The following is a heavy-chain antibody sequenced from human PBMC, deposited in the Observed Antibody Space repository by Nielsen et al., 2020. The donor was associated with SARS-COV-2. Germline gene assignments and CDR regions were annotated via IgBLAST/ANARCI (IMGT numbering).Heavy chain of an antibody. CDR3: ARGTVTTLHAFDI. CDR2: IYYSGST. J-gene: IGHJ3*02. D-gene: IGHD4-17*01. V-gene: IGHV4-59*01. CDR1: GGSISSYY. Sequence: ETLSLTCTVSGGSISSYYWSWIRQPPGKGLEWIGYIYYSGSTNYNPSLKSRVTISVDTSKNQFSLKLSSVTAADTAVYYCARGTVTTLHAFDIWGQGTMVTVSS.